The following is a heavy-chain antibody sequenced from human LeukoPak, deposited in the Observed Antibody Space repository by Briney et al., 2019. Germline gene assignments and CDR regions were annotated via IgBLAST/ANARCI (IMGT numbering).Heavy chain of an antibody. Sequence: GGSLRLSCAASGFTFTSYGMSWVRQTPRKGLEWVSAISGSGGATYYADSVRGRFTISRDNSKNTLYLQMNSLRAEDTALYYCAKGGPLGYCTSTSCYTVFHWGQGTLVTVSS. CDR2: ISGSGGAT. D-gene: IGHD2-2*02. J-gene: IGHJ4*02. CDR1: GFTFTSYG. CDR3: AKGGPLGYCTSTSCYTVFH. V-gene: IGHV3-23*01.